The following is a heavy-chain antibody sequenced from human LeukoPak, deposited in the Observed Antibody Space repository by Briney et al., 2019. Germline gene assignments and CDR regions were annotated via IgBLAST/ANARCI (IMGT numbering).Heavy chain of an antibody. CDR1: GFTLSSFS. CDR2: ISSGGSTI. J-gene: IGHJ4*02. Sequence: GGSLRLSCAASGFTLSSFSMNWVRQAPGKWLEWVTSISSGGSTIYYADSVKGRFTISRDNAKNSLYLQMNSLRAEDTAVYFCARVGALSSSWLLYWGQGTLVTVSS. CDR3: ARVGALSSSWLLY. D-gene: IGHD6-13*01. V-gene: IGHV3-48*04.